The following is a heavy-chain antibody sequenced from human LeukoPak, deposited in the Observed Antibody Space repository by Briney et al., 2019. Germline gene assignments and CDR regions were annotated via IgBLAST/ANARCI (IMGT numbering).Heavy chain of an antibody. J-gene: IGHJ4*02. V-gene: IGHV3-30*04. CDR1: GFTFSSYA. Sequence: PGGSLRLSCAASGFTFSSYAMHWVRQAPGKGLEWVAVISYDGSNKYYADSVKGRFTTSRDNSKNTLYLQMNSLRAEDTAVYYCARHGYSGYRGFDYWGQGTLVTVSS. CDR2: ISYDGSNK. D-gene: IGHD5-12*01. CDR3: ARHGYSGYRGFDY.